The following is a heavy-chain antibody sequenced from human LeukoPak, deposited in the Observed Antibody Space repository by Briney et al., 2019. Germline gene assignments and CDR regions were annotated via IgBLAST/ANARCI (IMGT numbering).Heavy chain of an antibody. Sequence: GGSLGLSCVASGITFSTYAMSWARQAPGKGLEWVSVISSSGSSTYYADSVKGRFTISRDNSKNTLYLQMNSLRAEDTAVYYCAKSSWTHSGSPTDFDYWGQGTLVTVSS. CDR3: AKSSWTHSGSPTDFDY. J-gene: IGHJ4*02. CDR2: ISSSGSST. V-gene: IGHV3-23*01. CDR1: GITFSTYA. D-gene: IGHD1-26*01.